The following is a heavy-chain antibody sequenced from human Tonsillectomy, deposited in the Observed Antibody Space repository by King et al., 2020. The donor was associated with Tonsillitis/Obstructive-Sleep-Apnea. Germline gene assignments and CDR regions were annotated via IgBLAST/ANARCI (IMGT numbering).Heavy chain of an antibody. J-gene: IGHJ6*03. V-gene: IGHV1-18*01. CDR1: GYTFSSHG. D-gene: IGHD3-16*02. CDR3: ARDDPRLHSGDLSVFGHYYYYMDI. CDR2: ISAYNGNT. Sequence: QLVQSGAEVKKPGASVTVSCKASGYTFSSHGISWVRQAPGQGLEWLGWISAYNGNTKYAQKLQGRVTMTTDTSTSTAYMELRSLISDDTAVYHCARDDPRLHSGDLSVFGHYYYYMDIWGKGTPVTV.